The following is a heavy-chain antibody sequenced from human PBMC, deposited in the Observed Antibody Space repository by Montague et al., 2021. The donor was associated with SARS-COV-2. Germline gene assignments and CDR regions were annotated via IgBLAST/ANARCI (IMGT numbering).Heavy chain of an antibody. V-gene: IGHV4-31*03. Sequence: TLSLTCTVSGGSINSGGYYWSWIRQHPGKGLEWIGYIYYSGSTYYNPSLKSRVTLSVDTSKNQFSLKLSSVTAADTAVYYCARDVGWYSSSWFDYWGQGTLVTVSS. D-gene: IGHD6-13*01. CDR3: ARDVGWYSSSWFDY. CDR2: IYYSGST. CDR1: GGSINSGGYY. J-gene: IGHJ4*02.